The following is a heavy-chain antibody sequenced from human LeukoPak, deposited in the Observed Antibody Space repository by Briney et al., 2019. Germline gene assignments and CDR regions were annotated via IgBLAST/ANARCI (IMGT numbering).Heavy chain of an antibody. CDR1: GFTFSSYA. V-gene: IGHV3-23*01. D-gene: IGHD5-12*01. J-gene: IGHJ4*02. CDR3: AKTNGYDWRADFDY. Sequence: PGGPLRLSCAASGFTFSSYAMSWVRQAPGKGLEWASAISGSGGSTYYADSVKGRFTISRDNSKNTLYLQMNSLRAEDTAVYYCAKTNGYDWRADFDYWGQGTLVTVSS. CDR2: ISGSGGST.